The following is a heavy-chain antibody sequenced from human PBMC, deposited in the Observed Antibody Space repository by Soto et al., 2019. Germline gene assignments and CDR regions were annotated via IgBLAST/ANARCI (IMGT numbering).Heavy chain of an antibody. J-gene: IGHJ5*02. V-gene: IGHV1-18*01. D-gene: IGHD2-8*02. CDR1: GYTFTSNG. Sequence: QVQLVQSGAEVKKPGASVKVSCKASGYTFTSNGISWVRQAPGQGLEWMGWTSAYNDNTNYAQKFQGRVTMTTDTSTSTAYMELRSLTSDDTAVYYCARDLGYCTGTNCYRNWFDPWGHGTLVIVSS. CDR2: TSAYNDNT. CDR3: ARDLGYCTGTNCYRNWFDP.